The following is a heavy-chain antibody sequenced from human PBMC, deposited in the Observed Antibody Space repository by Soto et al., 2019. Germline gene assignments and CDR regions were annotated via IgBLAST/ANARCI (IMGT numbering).Heavy chain of an antibody. CDR3: ARDQGYRDFFTASHYYYHRDV. Sequence: SETLSVTCSVSGGSIDSTNYYWTWISLLPGKGPEWIGNIYYTGTTFYNPSLKSRLTISMDTSRNQFSLQLTSVTAADTAVYFCARDQGYRDFFTASHYYYHRDVWGQGTTGAVAS. V-gene: IGHV4-30-4*01. CDR2: IYYTGTT. D-gene: IGHD2-15*01. J-gene: IGHJ6*01. CDR1: GGSIDSTNYY.